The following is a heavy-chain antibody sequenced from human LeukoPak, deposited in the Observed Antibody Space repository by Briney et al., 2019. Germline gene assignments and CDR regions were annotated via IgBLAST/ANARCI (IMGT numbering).Heavy chain of an antibody. CDR3: ARDRIVGAEDDAFHF. D-gene: IGHD1-26*01. J-gene: IGHJ6*02. CDR2: INPSGGST. CDR1: GYTFTSYY. Sequence: ASVKVSCKASGYTFTSYYMHWVRQAPGQGLEWMGIINPSGGSTSYAQKFQGRVTMTRDMSTSTVYMELRSLRSDDTAVYHCARDRIVGAEDDAFHFWGQGTTVTVSS. V-gene: IGHV1-46*01.